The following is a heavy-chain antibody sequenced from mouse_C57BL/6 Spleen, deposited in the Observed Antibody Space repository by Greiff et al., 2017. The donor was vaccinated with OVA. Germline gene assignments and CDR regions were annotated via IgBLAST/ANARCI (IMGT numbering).Heavy chain of an antibody. CDR3: ARPIYYGYDDGAWFAY. J-gene: IGHJ3*01. CDR2: IHPNSGST. V-gene: IGHV1-64*01. Sequence: QVQLQQPGAELVKPGASVKLSCKASGYTFTSYWMHWVKQRPGQGLEWIGMIHPNSGSTNYNEKFKSKATLTVDKSSSTAYMQLSSLTSEDSAVYYCARPIYYGYDDGAWFAYWGQGTLVTVSA. D-gene: IGHD2-2*01. CDR1: GYTFTSYW.